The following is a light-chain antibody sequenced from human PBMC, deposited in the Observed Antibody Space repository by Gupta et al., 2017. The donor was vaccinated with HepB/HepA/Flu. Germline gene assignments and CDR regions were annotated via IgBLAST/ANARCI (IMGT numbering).Light chain of an antibody. V-gene: IGLV2-14*03. CDR2: NVS. Sequence: QSALTQPASVSGSPGHSITISCTGTNSDVGGYNYVSWYQQHPGKAPKLMIYNVSDRPSGVSNRFSGSKPGNTASLTISGLQAEDEADYYCTSYTSSITYVFGTGTRVTVL. CDR3: TSYTSSITYV. CDR1: NSDVGGYNY. J-gene: IGLJ1*01.